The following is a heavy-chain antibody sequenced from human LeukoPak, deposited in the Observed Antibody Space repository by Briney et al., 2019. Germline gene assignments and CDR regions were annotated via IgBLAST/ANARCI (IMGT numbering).Heavy chain of an antibody. CDR1: GYTFTGYY. CDR3: AGTRGKTYYYDSTSRGAFDI. D-gene: IGHD3-22*01. CDR2: INPNSGGT. Sequence: GASVKVSCKASGYTFTGYYMHWGLQAPGQGLEWMGWINPNSGGTNYAQKFQGRVTMTRDTSISTAYMELSRLRSDDTAVYYCAGTRGKTYYYDSTSRGAFDIWGQGTMVTVSS. J-gene: IGHJ3*02. V-gene: IGHV1-2*02.